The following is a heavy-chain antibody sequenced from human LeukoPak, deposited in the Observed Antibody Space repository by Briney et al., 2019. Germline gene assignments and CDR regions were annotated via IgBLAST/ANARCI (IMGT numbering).Heavy chain of an antibody. Sequence: PGGSLRLSRAASGFTFSSYAMSWVRQAPGKGLEWVSTISGSGGSTYYADSVKGRFTISRDNSKNTLYLQMNSLRAEDTAVYYCAKGRDGYNSAFDYWGQGTLVTVSS. V-gene: IGHV3-23*01. D-gene: IGHD5-24*01. CDR3: AKGRDGYNSAFDY. CDR1: GFTFSSYA. J-gene: IGHJ4*02. CDR2: ISGSGGST.